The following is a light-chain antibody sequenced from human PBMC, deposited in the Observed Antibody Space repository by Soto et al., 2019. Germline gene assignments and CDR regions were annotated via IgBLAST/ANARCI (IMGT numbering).Light chain of an antibody. CDR1: QSVSSK. Sequence: EIVLTQSPDTLSVSRGERDTLSCRASQSVSSKLAWYQQKPGQAPRLLFYGASTGATGIPARFSGSGSETEFTLSISSLQSEDFAVYYCQQYNNWPGTFGQGTKVEIK. J-gene: IGKJ1*01. CDR3: QQYNNWPGT. V-gene: IGKV3-15*01. CDR2: GAS.